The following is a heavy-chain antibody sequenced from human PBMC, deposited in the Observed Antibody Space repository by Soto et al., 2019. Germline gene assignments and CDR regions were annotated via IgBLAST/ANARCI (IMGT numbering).Heavy chain of an antibody. CDR3: ASDSGPYNY. J-gene: IGHJ4*02. D-gene: IGHD2-15*01. CDR1: GFMFSTYG. Sequence: GGSLRLSCVASGFMFSTYGMHWVRQAPGKGLEWVALISYDGSVKYHADFVKGRFTISRDNSKNTLYLQMHTLGPADTAVYFCASDSGPYNYWGKGSLLTVSS. CDR2: ISYDGSVK. V-gene: IGHV3-30*03.